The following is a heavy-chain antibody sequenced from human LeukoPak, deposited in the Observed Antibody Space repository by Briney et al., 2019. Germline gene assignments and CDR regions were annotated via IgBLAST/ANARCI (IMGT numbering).Heavy chain of an antibody. CDR3: AGGSWPIDY. CDR2: INHSGST. Sequence: SETLSLTCAVYGGSFSGYYWSWIRQPPGKGPEWIGEINHSGSTNYNPSLKSRVTISVDTSKNQFSLKLSSVTAADTAVYYCAGGSWPIDYWGQGTLVTVSS. V-gene: IGHV4-34*01. CDR1: GGSFSGYY. D-gene: IGHD5-12*01. J-gene: IGHJ4*02.